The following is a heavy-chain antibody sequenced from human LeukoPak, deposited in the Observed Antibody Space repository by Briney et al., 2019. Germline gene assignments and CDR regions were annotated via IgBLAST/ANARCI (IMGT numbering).Heavy chain of an antibody. V-gene: IGHV1-18*01. J-gene: IGHJ3*02. CDR1: GYTFTRYG. D-gene: IGHD3-10*01. Sequence: GGSVKVSCKASGYTFTRYGISWVRQAPGQGLEWMGWISAYNGNTNYAQKLQGRVTMTTDTSTSTAYMELRSLRSADTAVSYCASTMVRGDLSDAFDIWGQGTMVTVSS. CDR3: ASTMVRGDLSDAFDI. CDR2: ISAYNGNT.